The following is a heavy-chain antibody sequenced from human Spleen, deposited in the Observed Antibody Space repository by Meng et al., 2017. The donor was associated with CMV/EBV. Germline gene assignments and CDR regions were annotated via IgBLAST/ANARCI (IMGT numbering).Heavy chain of an antibody. CDR3: IAKDLSQRFGGPPVDY. CDR2: IKSKSAAGTI. CDR1: GFTFNKAW. V-gene: IGHV3-15*05. J-gene: IGHJ4*02. Sequence: GGSLRLSCATSGFTFNKAWMHWVRQAPGKGLEWVGRIKSKSAAGTIDYAAPVKGRFIISRDDSQNTVYLQMDSLKTDDTGVYYCIAKDLSQRFGGPPVDYWGQGTLVTVSS. D-gene: IGHD3-10*01.